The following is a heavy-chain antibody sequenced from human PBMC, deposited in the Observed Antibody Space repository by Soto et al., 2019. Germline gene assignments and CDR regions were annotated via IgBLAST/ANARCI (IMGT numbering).Heavy chain of an antibody. J-gene: IGHJ5*02. Sequence: SETLSLTCTVSGGAISSYYWSWIRQPPGKGLEWIGYIYFSGSTNYNPSLKSRVIISLDTSKNQFSMKLSSVTAADTAVYYCARNWTKRITIFGVARSQWWFDPWGQGTLVTVSS. CDR3: ARNWTKRITIFGVARSQWWFDP. V-gene: IGHV4-59*08. CDR2: IYFSGST. CDR1: GGAISSYY. D-gene: IGHD3-3*01.